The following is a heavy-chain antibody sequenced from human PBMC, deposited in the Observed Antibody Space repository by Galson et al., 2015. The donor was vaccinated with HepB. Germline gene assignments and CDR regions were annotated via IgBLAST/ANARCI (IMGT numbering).Heavy chain of an antibody. Sequence: SETLSLTCAVYGGSFSGYYWSWIRQPPGKGLEWIGEIYHSGSTNYNPSLKSRVTISVDTSKNQFSLKLSSVTAADTAVYYCARGRIAVAGTSESYWYFDLWGRGTLVTVSS. CDR1: GGSFSGYY. V-gene: IGHV4-34*01. D-gene: IGHD6-19*01. CDR3: ARGRIAVAGTSESYWYFDL. J-gene: IGHJ2*01. CDR2: IYHSGST.